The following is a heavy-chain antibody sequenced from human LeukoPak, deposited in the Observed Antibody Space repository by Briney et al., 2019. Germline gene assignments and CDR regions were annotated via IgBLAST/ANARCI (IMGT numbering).Heavy chain of an antibody. CDR2: ISSSSSYI. CDR3: ASFRIGFGEFYDY. Sequence: GGSLRLSCAASGFTFSSYSMNWVRQAPGKGLEWVSSISSSSSYIYYADSVKGRFTISRDNAKNSLYLQMNSLRAEDTAVYYCASFRIGFGEFYDYWGQGTLVTVSS. D-gene: IGHD3-10*01. CDR1: GFTFSSYS. J-gene: IGHJ4*02. V-gene: IGHV3-21*01.